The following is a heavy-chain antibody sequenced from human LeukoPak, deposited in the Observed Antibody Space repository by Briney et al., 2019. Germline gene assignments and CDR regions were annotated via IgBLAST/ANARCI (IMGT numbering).Heavy chain of an antibody. J-gene: IGHJ4*02. D-gene: IGHD6-19*01. V-gene: IGHV4-38-2*02. Sequence: SETLSLTCSVSTYSISSGYYWGWIRQPPGKGLEWIGSIYHSGSSSYYNPSLKSRVVMSVDASKSQFYLKLGSVTAADTAVYYCVRVASRAVAADFFDYWGQGTLVTVSS. CDR2: IYHSGSSS. CDR3: VRVASRAVAADFFDY. CDR1: TYSISSGYY.